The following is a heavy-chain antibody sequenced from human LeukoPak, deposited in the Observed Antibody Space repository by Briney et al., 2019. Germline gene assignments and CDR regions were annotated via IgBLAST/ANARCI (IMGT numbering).Heavy chain of an antibody. J-gene: IGHJ4*02. Sequence: PGGSLRLSCAASGFTISSPPMSWVRQAPGKGLEWVSTISGSAGSGGSGGSTYYADSVKGRFTISRDNSKNTLYLQMNSLRAEDTAVYYCARGDGYNFFDYWGQGTLVTVSS. D-gene: IGHD5-24*01. CDR1: GFTISSPP. V-gene: IGHV3-23*01. CDR2: ISGSAGSGGSGGST. CDR3: ARGDGYNFFDY.